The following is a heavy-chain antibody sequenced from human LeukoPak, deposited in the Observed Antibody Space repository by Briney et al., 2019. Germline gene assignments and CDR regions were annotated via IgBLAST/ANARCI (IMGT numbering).Heavy chain of an antibody. CDR1: GYTFTGYY. Sequence: GASVKVSCKASGYTFTGYYMHWVRQASGQGLEWMGWINPNSGGTNYAQKFQGRVTMTRDTSISTAYMELSRLRSDDTAVYYCARDSSGYYTPHFDYWGQGTLVTVSS. CDR3: ARDSSGYYTPHFDY. J-gene: IGHJ4*02. V-gene: IGHV1-2*02. CDR2: INPNSGGT. D-gene: IGHD3-22*01.